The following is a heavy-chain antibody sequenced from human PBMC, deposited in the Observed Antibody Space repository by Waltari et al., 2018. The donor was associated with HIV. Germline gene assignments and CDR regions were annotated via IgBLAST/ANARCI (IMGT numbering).Heavy chain of an antibody. J-gene: IGHJ2*01. Sequence: EVQLVESGGGLIQPGGSLRLSCAASGFTVSSNYMSWVRQAPGKGLEWVCFIYSGGSTYYADSVKGRFTISRDNSKNTLYLQMNSLRAEYTAVYYCARDPASSGYYPAYWYFDLWGRGTLVTVSS. V-gene: IGHV3-53*01. CDR2: IYSGGST. CDR1: GFTVSSNY. CDR3: ARDPASSGYYPAYWYFDL. D-gene: IGHD3-22*01.